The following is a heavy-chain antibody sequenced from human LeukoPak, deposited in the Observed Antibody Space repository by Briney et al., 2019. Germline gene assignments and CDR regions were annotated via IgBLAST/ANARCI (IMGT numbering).Heavy chain of an antibody. J-gene: IGHJ3*02. D-gene: IGHD5-24*01. Sequence: ASVKVSCKASGYTFTTYNINWVRQAPGQGLEWMGIVNPGGDSTNYAQDFQGRLTLTGDTSTSTVYMELSSLRSEDTAVYYCARVRDGCNDAYDIWGQGTMVTVTS. CDR2: VNPGGDST. CDR1: GYTFTTYN. V-gene: IGHV1-46*01. CDR3: ARVRDGCNDAYDI.